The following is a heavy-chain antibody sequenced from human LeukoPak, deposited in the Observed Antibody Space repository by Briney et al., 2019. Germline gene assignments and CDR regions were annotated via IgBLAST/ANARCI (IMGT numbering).Heavy chain of an antibody. J-gene: IGHJ3*02. V-gene: IGHV4-39*01. D-gene: IGHD2-2*01. CDR2: IYYSGST. CDR3: ARIAPQLEDAFDI. CDR1: GFIFSSYP. Sequence: GSLRLSCAASGFIFSSYPMNWVRQPPGKGLEWIGSIYYSGSTYYNPSLKSRVTISVDTSKNQFSLKLSSVTAADTAVYYCARIAPQLEDAFDIWGQGTMVTVSS.